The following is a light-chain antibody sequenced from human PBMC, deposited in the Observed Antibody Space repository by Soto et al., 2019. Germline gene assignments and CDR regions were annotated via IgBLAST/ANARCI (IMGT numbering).Light chain of an antibody. CDR2: GAS. CDR3: EQYNNWPIT. J-gene: IGKJ5*01. CDR1: QLFSSN. Sequence: EIELTQSPATLSVSAGESVTLXWRASQLFSSNLAWYQRRPGQAPRLLIYGASTRATGIPARFSGSGSGTEFTLTISSLQSEDFAVYYCEQYNNWPITFGQGTRLEIK. V-gene: IGKV3-15*01.